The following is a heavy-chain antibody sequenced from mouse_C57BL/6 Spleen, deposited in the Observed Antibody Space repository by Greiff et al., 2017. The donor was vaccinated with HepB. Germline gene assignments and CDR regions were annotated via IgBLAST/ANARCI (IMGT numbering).Heavy chain of an antibody. V-gene: IGHV1-59*01. Sequence: QVQLKQPGAELVRPGTSVKLSCKASGYTFTSYWMHWVKQRPGQGLEWIGVIDPSDSYTNYNQKFKGKATLTVDTSSSTAYMQLSSLTSEDSAVYYCARSPSIYYDAMDYWGQGTSVTVSS. CDR2: IDPSDSYT. D-gene: IGHD2-1*01. CDR3: ARSPSIYYDAMDY. CDR1: GYTFTSYW. J-gene: IGHJ4*01.